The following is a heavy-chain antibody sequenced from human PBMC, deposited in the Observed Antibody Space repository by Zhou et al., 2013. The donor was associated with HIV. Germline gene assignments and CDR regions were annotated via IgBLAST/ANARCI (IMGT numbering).Heavy chain of an antibody. J-gene: IGHJ6*03. CDR3: ARLVAARDYYYYIDV. Sequence: QVQVQESGPGLVKPSQTLSLTCTVSGGSISSGSYYWSWIRQPAGKGLEWIGHIYTSGSTKYNPSLKSRVTISVDTSKNQFSLKLSSVTAADTAVYYCARLVAARDYYYYIDVWGKGTTVTRLL. D-gene: IGHD6-13*01. CDR1: GGSISSGSYY. CDR2: IYTSGST. V-gene: IGHV4-61*09.